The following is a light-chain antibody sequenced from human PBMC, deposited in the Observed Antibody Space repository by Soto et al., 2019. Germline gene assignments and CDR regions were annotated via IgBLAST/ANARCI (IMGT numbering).Light chain of an antibody. V-gene: IGKV4-1*01. J-gene: IGKJ3*01. CDR3: QQFFGRPFT. CDR1: QSVLYDAMNKNQ. CDR2: WAS. Sequence: IVMTQSPDSLSVSLGERATITCKSSQSVLYDAMNKNQLAWYQQKPGQPPKLLIYWASVRQSGVSDRFSGSGSATEFPLTSRSLQAEDVAVYYCQQFFGRPFTFGPGTKVEIK.